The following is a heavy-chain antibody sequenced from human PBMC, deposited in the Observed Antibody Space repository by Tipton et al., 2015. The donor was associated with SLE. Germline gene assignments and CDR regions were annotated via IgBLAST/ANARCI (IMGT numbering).Heavy chain of an antibody. J-gene: IGHJ6*02. D-gene: IGHD3-10*01. CDR2: IYYSGRT. V-gene: IGHV4-39*01. CDR3: ARQRLRLLSPLDA. Sequence: TLSLTCTVSGGSIGSDNDYWGWIRQPPGKGLEWIGSIYYSGRTYSNPSLKSRVTISLDPPKNQFSLKLTSVTAADTAVYYCARQRLRLLSPLDAWGQGTTVTVS. CDR1: GGSIGSDNDY.